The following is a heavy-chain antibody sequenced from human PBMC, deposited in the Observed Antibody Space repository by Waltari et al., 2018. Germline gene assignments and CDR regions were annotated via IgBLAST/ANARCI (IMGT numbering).Heavy chain of an antibody. D-gene: IGHD3-22*01. V-gene: IGHV1-3*01. Sequence: QVQLVQSGTEVKKPGASVKLSCKASGYTFTSFAMHWVRQAPGQSVEWRGWINAGSVNTKYSQKFQGRVTITWDTSASTVYMELTSLRSEDTAVYYCARSYYYDSSGSTATTFDYWGQGTLVTVSS. CDR3: ARSYYYDSSGSTATTFDY. CDR2: INAGSVNT. J-gene: IGHJ4*02. CDR1: GYTFTSFA.